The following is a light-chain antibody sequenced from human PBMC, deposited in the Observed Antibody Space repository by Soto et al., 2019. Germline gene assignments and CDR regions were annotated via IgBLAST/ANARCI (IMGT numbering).Light chain of an antibody. CDR1: QSVSSN. Sequence: EIVMTQSPATLSVSPGERATLSCRASQSVSSNLAWYQQKPGQAPRLLIYGASTRATGIPARFSGSGSGTGFALTIRSLQSEDFAVYYCQQYNNWPRMYTFGQGTKLEIK. J-gene: IGKJ2*01. V-gene: IGKV3-15*01. CDR3: QQYNNWPRMYT. CDR2: GAS.